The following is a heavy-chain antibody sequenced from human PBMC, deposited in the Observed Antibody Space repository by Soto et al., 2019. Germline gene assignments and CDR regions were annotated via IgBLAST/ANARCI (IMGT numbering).Heavy chain of an antibody. CDR2: IWYDGSNT. D-gene: IGHD7-27*01. J-gene: IGHJ4*02. Sequence: SLRLSCAASGFIFSSFGMHWFRQAPGKGLEWVAHIWYDGSNTYYADSVKGRFTISRDNSRNTLYLQMKSLRAEDTAVYHCVRDLLGSGGHFDYWGQGTPVTVSS. CDR1: GFIFSSFG. CDR3: VRDLLGSGGHFDY. V-gene: IGHV3-33*01.